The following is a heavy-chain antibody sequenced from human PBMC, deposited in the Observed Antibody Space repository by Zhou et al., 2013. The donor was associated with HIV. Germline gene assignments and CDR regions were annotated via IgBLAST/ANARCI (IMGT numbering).Heavy chain of an antibody. Sequence: QVQLQESGPGLVKPSETLSLTCTVSGGSISSHYWSWIRQPPGKGLEWIGYIYYSGSTNYNPSLKSRVTISVDTSKNQFSLKLSSVTAADTAVYYCARSGRDIVATIGNFDLWGLAPWSLSPQ. CDR2: IYYSGST. J-gene: IGHJ2*01. CDR3: ARSGRDIVATIGNFDL. V-gene: IGHV4-59*11. CDR1: GGSISSHY. D-gene: IGHD5-12*01.